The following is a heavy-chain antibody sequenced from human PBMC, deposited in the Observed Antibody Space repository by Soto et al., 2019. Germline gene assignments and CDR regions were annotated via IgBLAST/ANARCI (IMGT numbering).Heavy chain of an antibody. CDR3: ASYHYDFWNYYYYGMDV. Sequence: QVQLVQSGAEVKKPGASVKVSCKASGYTFTSYAMHWVRQAPGQRLEWMGWINAGNGNTKYSQKFQGRVTITRDTSASTAYMELSSLRSEDTAVYYCASYHYDFWNYYYYGMDVWGQGTTVTVSS. CDR2: INAGNGNT. J-gene: IGHJ6*02. V-gene: IGHV1-3*01. D-gene: IGHD3-3*01. CDR1: GYTFTSYA.